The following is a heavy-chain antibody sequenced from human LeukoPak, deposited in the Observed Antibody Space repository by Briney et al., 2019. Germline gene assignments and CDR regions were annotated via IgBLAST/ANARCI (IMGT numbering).Heavy chain of an antibody. CDR1: GGSVSSDS. CDR2: KYYSGDT. V-gene: IGHV4-59*02. CDR3: ARIIAGRLDF. D-gene: IGHD6-6*01. Sequence: PSETLSLTCAVYGGSVSSDSWSWIRQAPGKGLEWIGDKYYSGDTNYAPSLKSRVTISVDTSKNQFSLKLSSVTAADTAVYYCARIIAGRLDFWGQGTLVTVSS. J-gene: IGHJ4*02.